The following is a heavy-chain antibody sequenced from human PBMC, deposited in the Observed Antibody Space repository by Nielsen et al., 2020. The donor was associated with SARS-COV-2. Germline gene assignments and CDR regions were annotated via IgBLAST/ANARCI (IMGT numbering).Heavy chain of an antibody. CDR2: INPSGGST. Sequence: ASVKVSCKASGYTFTSYYMHWVRQAPGQGLEWMGIINPSGGSTSYAQKFQGRVTMTRDTSTSTVYMELSSLRSEDTAVYYCARDSTAIVGYGDYLGYWGQGTLVTVSS. V-gene: IGHV1-46*01. CDR1: GYTFTSYY. CDR3: ARDSTAIVGYGDYLGY. J-gene: IGHJ4*02. D-gene: IGHD2-21*01.